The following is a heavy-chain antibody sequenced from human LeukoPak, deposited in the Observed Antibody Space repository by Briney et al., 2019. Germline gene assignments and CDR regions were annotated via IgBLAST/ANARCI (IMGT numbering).Heavy chain of an antibody. J-gene: IGHJ5*02. CDR3: AREGGVVLMVYAPNTGWFDP. D-gene: IGHD2-8*01. CDR2: IIPIFVKE. Sequence: SVKGSSKASGGTSSTYAISSVRQAPGHRLEWMGGIIPIFVKENCAQKLQGRVTITADESQSTAYMELSRLSCEDTAVYYCAREGGVVLMVYAPNTGWFDPWGQGTLVTVSS. CDR1: GGTSSTYA. V-gene: IGHV1-69*01.